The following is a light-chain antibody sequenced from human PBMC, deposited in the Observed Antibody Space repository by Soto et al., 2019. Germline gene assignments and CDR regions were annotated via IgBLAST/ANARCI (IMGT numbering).Light chain of an antibody. J-gene: IGLJ1*01. CDR2: EVS. CDR3: SSSTSSSTLYV. Sequence: QSALTQPASVSGSPGQSITISCTGTSSDVGGYNYVSWYQQHPGKAPKLMIYEVSNRPSGVSYRFSGSKSGNTASLTISGRQAEDEADDYCSSSTSSSTLYVFGTGTKVTVL. CDR1: SSDVGGYNY. V-gene: IGLV2-14*01.